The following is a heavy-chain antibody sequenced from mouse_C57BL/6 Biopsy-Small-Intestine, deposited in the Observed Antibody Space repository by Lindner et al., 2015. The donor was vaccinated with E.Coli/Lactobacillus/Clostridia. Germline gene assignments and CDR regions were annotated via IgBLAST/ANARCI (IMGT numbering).Heavy chain of an antibody. CDR1: GYTFSDYE. Sequence: VQLQESGADLVRPGASVTLSCKASGYTFSDYEMHWIKQTPIHGLEWIGSIEPETGGTAYNRKFRGKAILTADKSSTTTYMELPSLTSEDSAVYYCSRTGTDYFDYWGRGTTLTVSS. D-gene: IGHD4-1*01. J-gene: IGHJ2*01. CDR2: IEPETGGT. CDR3: SRTGTDYFDY. V-gene: IGHV1-15*01.